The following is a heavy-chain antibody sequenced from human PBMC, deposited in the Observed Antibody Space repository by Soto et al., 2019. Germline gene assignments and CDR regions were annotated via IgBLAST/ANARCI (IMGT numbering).Heavy chain of an antibody. Sequence: SETLSLTCSISGGSISSYYWSWIRQPPGKGLEWIGYIYYSGSTNYNPSLKSRVTISVDTSKNQFSLKLSSVTAADTAVYYCARRYGGNFDYWGQGTLVTVSS. D-gene: IGHD3-16*01. CDR3: ARRYGGNFDY. CDR2: IYYSGST. CDR1: GGSISSYY. J-gene: IGHJ4*02. V-gene: IGHV4-59*01.